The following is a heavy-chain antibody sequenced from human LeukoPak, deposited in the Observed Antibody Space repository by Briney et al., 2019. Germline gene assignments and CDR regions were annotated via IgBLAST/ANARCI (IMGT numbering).Heavy chain of an antibody. V-gene: IGHV1-18*01. CDR1: GYTFTSYG. D-gene: IGHD1-14*01. CDR2: ISAYNGNT. CDR3: ASPSQPEDYYYYYMDV. J-gene: IGHJ6*03. Sequence: ASVKVSCKASGYTFTSYGISWVRQAPGQGLEWMGWISAYNGNTNYAQKLQGRVTMTTDTSTSTAYMELRSLRSDDTAVYYCASPSQPEDYYYYYMDVWGKGTTVTVSS.